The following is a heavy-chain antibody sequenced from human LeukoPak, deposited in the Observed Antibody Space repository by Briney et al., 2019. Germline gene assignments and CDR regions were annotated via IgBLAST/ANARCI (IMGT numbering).Heavy chain of an antibody. CDR3: ARDRWYSSGWYYFDY. CDR2: ISNSGGTI. V-gene: IGHV3-11*01. J-gene: IGHJ4*02. D-gene: IGHD6-19*01. CDR1: GFTFSDYY. Sequence: PGGSLRLSCAASGFTFSDYYMSWIRQAPGKGLEGVSYISNSGGTIYYAASVKGRFTISRDNAKNSLYLQMNSLRVEDTAVYYCARDRWYSSGWYYFDYWGQGTLVTVSS.